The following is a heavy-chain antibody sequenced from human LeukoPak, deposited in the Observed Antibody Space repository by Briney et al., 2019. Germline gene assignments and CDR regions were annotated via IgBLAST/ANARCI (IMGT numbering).Heavy chain of an antibody. Sequence: GGSLRLSCAASGFTFSSYSMNWVRRAPGKGLEWVSSISSSSSYIYYADSVEGRFTISRDNAKNSLYLQMNSLRAEDTAVYYCARSSLKVGAFDFDYWGQGTLVTVSS. CDR3: ARSSLKVGAFDFDY. J-gene: IGHJ4*02. CDR1: GFTFSSYS. V-gene: IGHV3-21*01. CDR2: ISSSSSYI. D-gene: IGHD1-26*01.